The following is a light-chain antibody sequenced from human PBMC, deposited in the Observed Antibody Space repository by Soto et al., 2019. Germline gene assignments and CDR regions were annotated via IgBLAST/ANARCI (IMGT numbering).Light chain of an antibody. CDR1: QSVSSN. V-gene: IGKV3-15*01. Sequence: IVLTQSPATLSVSPGERATLSCRASQSVSSNLAWYQHKPGQAPRLLIYDASTRATGIPARFSGSGSGTDFTLTISSLQSEDFALYYCQQYNNLPPRVTFGGGTKVEIK. J-gene: IGKJ4*01. CDR2: DAS. CDR3: QQYNNLPPRVT.